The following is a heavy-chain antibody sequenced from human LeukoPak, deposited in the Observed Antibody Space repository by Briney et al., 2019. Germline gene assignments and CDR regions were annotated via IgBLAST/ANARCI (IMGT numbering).Heavy chain of an antibody. Sequence: SVKVSCKASGGTFSSYAISWVRQAPGQGLEWMGRIIPIFGTANYAQKFQGRVTITTDESTSTAYMELSSLRSEDTAVYYCARGKRYYDSSGYYSRYFDYWGQGTLVTVSS. CDR2: IIPIFGTA. D-gene: IGHD3-22*01. V-gene: IGHV1-69*05. J-gene: IGHJ4*02. CDR1: GGTFSSYA. CDR3: ARGKRYYDSSGYYSRYFDY.